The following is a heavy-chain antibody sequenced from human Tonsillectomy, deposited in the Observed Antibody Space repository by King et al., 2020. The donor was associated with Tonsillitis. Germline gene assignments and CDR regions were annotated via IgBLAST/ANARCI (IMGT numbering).Heavy chain of an antibody. CDR1: GFTFSSYA. CDR3: ARDFGHCSGGTCYARRYYGMDV. CDR2: ISYNGNNK. D-gene: IGHD2-15*01. V-gene: IGHV3-30*04. Sequence: VQLVESGGGVVQPGRSLRLSCAASGFTFSSYAMHWVRQAPGKGLEWVAVISYNGNNKYYADSAKGRFTISRDNSKNTLYLTMNSLGPEDTAVYYCARDFGHCSGGTCYARRYYGMDVWGQGTTVTVSS. J-gene: IGHJ6*02.